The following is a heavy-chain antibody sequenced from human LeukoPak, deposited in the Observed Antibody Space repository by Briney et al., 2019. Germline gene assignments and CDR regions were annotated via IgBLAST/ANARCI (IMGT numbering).Heavy chain of an antibody. V-gene: IGHV5-51*01. CDR2: IYPGDSDP. Sequence: GESLKLSCKGSGYSFTSYWIGWLRQMPGKGLEWMGIIYPGDSDPRYSPSFQGQVTISADKSISTAYLQWSSLKASDSAMYYCVRHGLGSSWFGFDYWGQGTLVTVSS. CDR3: VRHGLGSSWFGFDY. D-gene: IGHD6-13*01. J-gene: IGHJ4*02. CDR1: GYSFTSYW.